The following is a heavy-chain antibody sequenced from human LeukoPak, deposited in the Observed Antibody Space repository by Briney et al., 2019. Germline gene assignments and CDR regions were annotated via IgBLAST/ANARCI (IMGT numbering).Heavy chain of an antibody. CDR3: ARDGYSSSWYEVMGYYYGMDV. D-gene: IGHD6-13*01. CDR2: INPNSGGT. CDR1: GYTFTVYY. J-gene: IGHJ6*02. V-gene: IGHV1-2*02. Sequence: ASVTVSFKASGYTFTVYYMHWVRQAPGQGLEWMGWINPNSGGTNYAQKFQGRVTMTRDTSISTAYMELSRLRSDDTAVYYCARDGYSSSWYEVMGYYYGMDVWGQGTTVNVSS.